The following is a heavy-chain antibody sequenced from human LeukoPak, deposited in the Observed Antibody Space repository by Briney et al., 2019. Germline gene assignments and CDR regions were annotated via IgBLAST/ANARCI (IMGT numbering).Heavy chain of an antibody. D-gene: IGHD6-13*01. V-gene: IGHV3-7*03. J-gene: IGHJ4*02. CDR2: IKKDGSEK. CDR3: AKSFTSSSSDY. Sequence: PGGSLRLSCAASGFTLSSYAMHWVRQAPGKGLEWVANIKKDGSEKYYVDSVKGRFSISRDNSENTLYLQMNGLRADDTAVYSCAKSFTSSSSDYWGQGTLVTVSS. CDR1: GFTLSSYA.